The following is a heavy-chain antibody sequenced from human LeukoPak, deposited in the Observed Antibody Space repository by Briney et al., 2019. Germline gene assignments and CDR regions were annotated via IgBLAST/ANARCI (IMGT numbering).Heavy chain of an antibody. V-gene: IGHV4-59*01. CDR3: ARLVPGIAVP. D-gene: IGHD6-19*01. J-gene: IGHJ2*01. CDR1: VGSISNYY. CDR2: IYYSGST. Sequence: KPSETLSLTCTVSVGSISNYYWSWIRQPPGKGQHWIWYIYYSGSTHYNPSLKSRVTIYVDTSKNQFSLKLSSVTAADSAVYSCARLVPGIAVPWARGPLSLSPQ.